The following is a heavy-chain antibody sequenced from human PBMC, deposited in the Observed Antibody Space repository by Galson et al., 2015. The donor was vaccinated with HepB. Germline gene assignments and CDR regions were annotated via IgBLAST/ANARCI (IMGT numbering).Heavy chain of an antibody. CDR3: TRHGSGIGDL. V-gene: IGHV3-7*03. J-gene: IGHJ5*02. D-gene: IGHD1-1*01. CDR1: GFTFSSYW. CDR2: IKQDGSER. Sequence: SLRLSCAASGFTFSSYWMSWVRRAPGKGLEWVANIKQDGSERHYVDSVKGRFTISRDNVKNSLYLQMNSLRADDTAVYYCTRHGSGIGDLWGQGNLVTVSA.